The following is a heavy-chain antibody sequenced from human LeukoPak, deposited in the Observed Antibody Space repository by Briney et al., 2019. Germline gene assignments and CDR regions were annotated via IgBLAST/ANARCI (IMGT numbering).Heavy chain of an antibody. D-gene: IGHD3-9*01. CDR1: GFTFSSYS. J-gene: IGHJ4*02. CDR2: ISSSSSTI. CDR3: ARSGILTGYSFDY. Sequence: PGGSLRLSCAASGFTFSSYSMNWVRQAPGKGLEWVSYISSSSSTIYYADSVKGRFTISRDNAKNSLYLRMNSLRAEDTAVYYCARSGILTGYSFDYWGQGTLVTVSS. V-gene: IGHV3-48*01.